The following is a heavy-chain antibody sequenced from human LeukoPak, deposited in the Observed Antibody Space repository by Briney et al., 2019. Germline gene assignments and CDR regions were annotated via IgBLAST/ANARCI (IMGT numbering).Heavy chain of an antibody. D-gene: IGHD1-26*01. Sequence: SVKVSCKASGGTFSSYAISWVRHAPGQGLEWMGRIIPIFGTANYAQKFQGRVTITTDESTSTAYMELSSLRSEDTAVNYCARGTRYSGSYLDSGQGTLVTVSS. CDR1: GGTFSSYA. J-gene: IGHJ4*02. CDR3: ARGTRYSGSYLD. CDR2: IIPIFGTA. V-gene: IGHV1-69*05.